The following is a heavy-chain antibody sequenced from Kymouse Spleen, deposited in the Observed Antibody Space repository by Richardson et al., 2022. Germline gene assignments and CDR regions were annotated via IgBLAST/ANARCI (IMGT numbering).Heavy chain of an antibody. D-gene: IGHD6-13*01. CDR2: IYYSGST. V-gene: IGHV4-31*03. CDR3: ARERMEQQLVFYFDY. Sequence: QVQLQESGPGLVKPSQTLSLTCTVSGGSISSGGYYWSWIRQHPGKGLEWIGYIYYSGSTYYNPSLKSRVTISVDTSKNQFSLKLSSVTAADTAVYYCARERMEQQLVFYFDYWGQGTLVTVSS. CDR1: GGSISSGGYY. J-gene: IGHJ4*02.